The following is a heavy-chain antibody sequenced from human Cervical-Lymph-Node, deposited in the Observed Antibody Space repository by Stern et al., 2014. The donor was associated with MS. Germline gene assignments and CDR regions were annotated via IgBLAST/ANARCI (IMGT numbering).Heavy chain of an antibody. J-gene: IGHJ4*02. CDR1: GYTFTDYY. Sequence: VQLVESGAEVKKPGASVKVSCKASGYTFTDYYVHWVRQAPGQGLEWMGWINPNSGGTNYALKFQDWVTLTRDTSISTAYMELSRLRSDDTAVYYCARGSRGVKTMVYWGQGTLVTVSS. D-gene: IGHD3-10*01. V-gene: IGHV1-2*04. CDR2: INPNSGGT. CDR3: ARGSRGVKTMVY.